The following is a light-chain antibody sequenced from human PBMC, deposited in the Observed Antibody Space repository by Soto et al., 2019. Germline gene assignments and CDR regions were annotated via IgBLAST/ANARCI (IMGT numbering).Light chain of an antibody. Sequence: ESVLTQSPATLSLSPGERATLACMASQSVRSYLAWYQQKPGQAPRLLIYDASNRATGIPARFSGSGSGTDFTLTISSLEPEDFAVYYCQQRGNWPWTFGRGTKVDIK. CDR2: DAS. CDR3: QQRGNWPWT. J-gene: IGKJ1*01. V-gene: IGKV3-11*01. CDR1: QSVRSY.